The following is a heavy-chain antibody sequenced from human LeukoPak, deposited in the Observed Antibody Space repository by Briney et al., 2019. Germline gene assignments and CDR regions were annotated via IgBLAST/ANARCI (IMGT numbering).Heavy chain of an antibody. CDR1: GFTFSSYG. CDR3: AKNRKFGDLVYYYYYMDV. V-gene: IGHV3-30*18. Sequence: PGGSLRLSCAASGFTFSSYGMHWVRQAPGKGLEWVAVISYDGSSKNYADSVKGRFTISRDNSKNTLYLQVNGLRAEDTAVYFCAKNRKFGDLVYYYYYMDVWGKGTTVTVSS. D-gene: IGHD3-10*01. J-gene: IGHJ6*03. CDR2: ISYDGSSK.